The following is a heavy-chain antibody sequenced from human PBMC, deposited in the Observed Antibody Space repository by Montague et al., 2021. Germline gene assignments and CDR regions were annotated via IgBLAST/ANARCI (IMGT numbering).Heavy chain of an antibody. CDR1: GGSFNAYY. D-gene: IGHD3-10*01. J-gene: IGHJ6*02. Sequence: SETLSLTCAVYGGSFNAYYWSWIRQSPGKGLEWIGEIHHRGSIYYDPTTDYNPSLPSRVTIAVDASKNQFSLRLRSVTAADTAVYYCAGHSVGFESYYNGLDVWGRGTPVIVSS. CDR2: IHHRGSIYYDPTT. CDR3: AGHSVGFESYYNGLDV. V-gene: IGHV4-34*01.